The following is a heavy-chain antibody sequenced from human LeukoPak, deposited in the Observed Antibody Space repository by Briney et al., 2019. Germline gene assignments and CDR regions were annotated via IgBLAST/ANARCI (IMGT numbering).Heavy chain of an antibody. CDR1: GGSISSYY. CDR2: ISTSGST. D-gene: IGHD2-15*01. J-gene: IGHJ6*03. Sequence: SETLSLTCTVSGGSISSYYWSWIRQPAGKGLESIGHISTSGSTNYNPSLKSRVTMSVDTSKNQFSLKLSSVTAADTAMYYCARVKESSGGRMVSGRFLDYKYYYMDVWGKGTTVTVSS. V-gene: IGHV4-4*07. CDR3: ARVKESSGGRMVSGRFLDYKYYYMDV.